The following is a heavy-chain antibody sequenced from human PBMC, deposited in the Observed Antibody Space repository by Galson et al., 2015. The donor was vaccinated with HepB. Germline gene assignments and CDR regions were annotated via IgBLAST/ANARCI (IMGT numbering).Heavy chain of an antibody. CDR3: AKDLRPTGNYGYFDY. CDR1: GFTFSSCG. V-gene: IGHV3-23*01. D-gene: IGHD1-7*01. CDR2: ISGNGRNT. J-gene: IGHJ4*02. Sequence: SLRLSCAATGFTFSSCGMTWVRQAPGKGLEWVTSISGNGRNTYYADSVKGRFTISRDNSKNTLYLQMSSLRAEDTALYYCAKDLRPTGNYGYFDYWGQGALVTVSS.